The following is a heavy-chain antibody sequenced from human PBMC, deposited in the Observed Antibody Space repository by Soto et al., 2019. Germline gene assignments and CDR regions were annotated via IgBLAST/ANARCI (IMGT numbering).Heavy chain of an antibody. CDR1: GYSFTSYW. CDR2: IYPGDSDT. Sequence: PGESLKISCKGSGYSFTSYWIGWVRQMPGKGLEWMGIIYPGDSDTRYSPSFQGQVTISADKSISTAYLQWSSLKASDTAMYYCATRWGPTRAVAGTAPYYFDYWGQGTLVTVSS. V-gene: IGHV5-51*01. D-gene: IGHD6-19*01. J-gene: IGHJ4*02. CDR3: ATRWGPTRAVAGTAPYYFDY.